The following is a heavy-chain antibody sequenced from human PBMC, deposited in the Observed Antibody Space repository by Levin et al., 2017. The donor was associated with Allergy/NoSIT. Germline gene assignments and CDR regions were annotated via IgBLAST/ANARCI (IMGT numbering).Heavy chain of an antibody. J-gene: IGHJ5*02. CDR1: GGSISSYY. D-gene: IGHD3-22*01. V-gene: IGHV4-59*01. CDR3: VRDIGVRQNSDSSGYSSSRFVWFDP. Sequence: SETLSLTCTVSGGSISSYYWSWIRQPPGKGLEWIGYIYYSGYTNYNPSLKSRVTISIDTSKNQFSLRLSSVTAADTAVYYCVRDIGVRQNSDSSGYSSSRFVWFDPWGQGTLVTVSS. CDR2: IYYSGYT.